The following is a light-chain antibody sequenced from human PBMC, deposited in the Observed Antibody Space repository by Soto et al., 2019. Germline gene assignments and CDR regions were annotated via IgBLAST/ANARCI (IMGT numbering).Light chain of an antibody. CDR2: EVS. CDR1: SSDIGDYNS. CDR3: SSYTSSSTYV. V-gene: IGLV2-14*01. J-gene: IGLJ1*01. Sequence: QSVLTQPASVSGSPGQSITISCTGTSSDIGDYNSVSWYQQHPGKAPKLIIYEVSNRPSGISNRFSGSKSGNTASPTISGLQAEDEADYSCSSYTSSSTYVFGTGTKLTVL.